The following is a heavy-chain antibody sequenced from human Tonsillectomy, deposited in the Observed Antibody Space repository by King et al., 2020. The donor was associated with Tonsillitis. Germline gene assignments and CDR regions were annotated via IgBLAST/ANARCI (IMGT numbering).Heavy chain of an antibody. D-gene: IGHD2-2*01. J-gene: IGHJ5*02. V-gene: IGHV3-11*01. CDR2: ISPSSTTI. CDR3: ARDLPAATNWFDP. Sequence: VQLVESGGGLVKPGGSLRLSCAASGFTFSDYYMSWIRQAPGKGLEWVSDISPSSTTIYYADSVRGRFTISRDNAKKSLYLQMNSLRAEDTAVYYCARDLPAATNWFDPGGQGTLVTVAS. CDR1: GFTFSDYY.